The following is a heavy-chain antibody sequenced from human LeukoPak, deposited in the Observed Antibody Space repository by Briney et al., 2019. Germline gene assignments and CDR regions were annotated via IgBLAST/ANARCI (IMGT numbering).Heavy chain of an antibody. Sequence: SETLSLTCAVYGGSFSGFYWSWVRQPPGKGLEWIGEINHSGSTHYNPSFKSRVTILVDTSRDQFSLKLTSVTAADTAVYYCARGPDSGSHFAWFDPWGQGTLVTVSS. V-gene: IGHV4-34*01. CDR2: INHSGST. D-gene: IGHD3-10*01. CDR3: ARGPDSGSHFAWFDP. CDR1: GGSFSGFY. J-gene: IGHJ5*02.